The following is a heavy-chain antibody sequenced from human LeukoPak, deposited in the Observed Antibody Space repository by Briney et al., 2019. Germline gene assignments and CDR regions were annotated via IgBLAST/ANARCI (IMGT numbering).Heavy chain of an antibody. V-gene: IGHV3-30*18. D-gene: IGHD3-22*01. CDR1: GFTFSSFG. CDR3: AKGYYYDSGGYYQHFDH. J-gene: IGHJ4*02. Sequence: PGGSLRLSCAASGFTFSSFGIHWVRQAPGKGLEWVALISYDGSNQYYADSVKGRFTISRDNSKNTLYLQMNSLRAEDTAVYYCAKGYYYDSGGYYQHFDHWGQGTLVTVSS. CDR2: ISYDGSNQ.